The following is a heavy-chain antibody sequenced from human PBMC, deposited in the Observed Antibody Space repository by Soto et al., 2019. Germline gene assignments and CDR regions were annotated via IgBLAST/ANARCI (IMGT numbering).Heavy chain of an antibody. J-gene: IGHJ6*02. CDR1: GFTFSSDA. D-gene: IGHD2-21*01. V-gene: IGHV3-23*01. CDR3: ATVIAQPLRGRGGQKDYYYYHAMDV. CDR2: ISGSGVTT. Sequence: EVQLLESGGGSVQPGGSLRLSCAASGFTFSSDAMSWVRQAPGKGLEWGSVISGSGVTTYYADSVKGRFTISRVNSRNTLYLRRNRLRAEGTAVDYCATVIAQPLRGRGGQKDYYYYHAMDVWGQGTAVTVSS.